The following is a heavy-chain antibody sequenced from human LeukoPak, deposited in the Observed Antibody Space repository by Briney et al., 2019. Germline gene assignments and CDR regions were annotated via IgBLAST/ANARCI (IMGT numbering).Heavy chain of an antibody. J-gene: IGHJ6*02. CDR2: ISYDGSNK. CDR3: ARETGTTLSYYYGMDV. Sequence: PGRSLRLSCAASGFTFSSYAMHWVRQAPGKGLEWVAVISYDGSNKYYADSVKGRFTISRDNSKNTLYLQMNSLRAEDTAVYYCARETGTTLSYYYGMDVWGQGTTVTVSS. D-gene: IGHD1-1*01. V-gene: IGHV3-30-3*01. CDR1: GFTFSSYA.